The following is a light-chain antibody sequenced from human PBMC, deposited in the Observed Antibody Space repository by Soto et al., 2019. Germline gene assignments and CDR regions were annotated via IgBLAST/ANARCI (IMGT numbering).Light chain of an antibody. CDR1: SGHSSYA. J-gene: IGLJ3*02. V-gene: IGLV4-69*01. Sequence: QLVLTQSPSASASLGASVKLTCTLSSGHSSYAIAWHQQHPEKGPRYLMKLNSDGSHNTGAGIPDRFSGPSSGAERYLTNYSLQSEDEADYYCQTWGTGVQVFGGGTKLTVL. CDR2: LNSDGSH. CDR3: QTWGTGVQV.